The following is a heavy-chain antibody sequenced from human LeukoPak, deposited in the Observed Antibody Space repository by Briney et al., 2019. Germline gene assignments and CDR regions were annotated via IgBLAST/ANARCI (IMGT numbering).Heavy chain of an antibody. Sequence: PSETLSLTCTVSGGSISSYYWSWIRQPPGKGLEWIGYIYYSGSTNYNPSLKSRVTISVDTSKNQFSLKLSSVTAADTAVYYCARSLWNYGDPPEYYFDYWGQGTLVTVSS. CDR2: IYYSGST. CDR1: GGSISSYY. V-gene: IGHV4-59*01. CDR3: ARSLWNYGDPPEYYFDY. D-gene: IGHD1-7*01. J-gene: IGHJ4*02.